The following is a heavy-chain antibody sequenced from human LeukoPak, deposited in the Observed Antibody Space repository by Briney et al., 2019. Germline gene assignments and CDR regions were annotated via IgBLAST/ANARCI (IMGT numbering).Heavy chain of an antibody. CDR3: AKEMAATNAFDY. CDR2: ISGSGGST. D-gene: IGHD5-24*01. CDR1: GFTFGTYA. J-gene: IGHJ4*02. V-gene: IGHV3-23*01. Sequence: PGGSLRLSCAASGFTFGTYAMTWVRQAPGKGLEWVSGISGSGGSTYYADSVKGRFTISRDNSKNTLHLHMNSLGAEDTAVYYCAKEMAATNAFDYWGQGTLVTVSS.